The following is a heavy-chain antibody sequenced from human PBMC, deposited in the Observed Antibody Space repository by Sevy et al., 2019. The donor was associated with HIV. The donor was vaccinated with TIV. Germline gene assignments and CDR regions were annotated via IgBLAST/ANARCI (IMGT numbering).Heavy chain of an antibody. CDR3: ASSDSSNYYDSSGYYPRFPHFDY. Sequence: GGSLRLSCAASGFTVSSNYMSWVRQAPGKGLEWVSVIYSGGSTYYADSVKGRFTISRDNSKNTLYLQMNSLRAEDTAEYYCASSDSSNYYDSSGYYPRFPHFDYWGQGTLVTVSS. V-gene: IGHV3-53*01. J-gene: IGHJ4*02. CDR2: IYSGGST. CDR1: GFTVSSNY. D-gene: IGHD3-22*01.